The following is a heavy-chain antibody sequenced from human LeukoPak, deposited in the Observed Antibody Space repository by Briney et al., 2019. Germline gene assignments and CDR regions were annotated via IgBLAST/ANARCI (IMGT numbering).Heavy chain of an antibody. J-gene: IGHJ4*03. Sequence: PSETLSLTCTVSGGSISSYYWSWIRQPPGKGLEWIGYIYYSGSTNYNPSLKSRVTISVDTSKNQLSLKLSSVTAADTAVYYCARAEDKYYFDYWGQGTTVTVSS. CDR3: ARAEDKYYFDY. V-gene: IGHV4-59*01. CDR2: IYYSGST. CDR1: GGSISSYY.